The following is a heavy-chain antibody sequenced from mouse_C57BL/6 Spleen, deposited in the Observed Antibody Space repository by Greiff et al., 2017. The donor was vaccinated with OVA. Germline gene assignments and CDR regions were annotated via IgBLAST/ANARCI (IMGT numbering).Heavy chain of an antibody. J-gene: IGHJ2*01. CDR2: IDPSDSYT. D-gene: IGHD2-1*01. V-gene: IGHV1-59*01. Sequence: QVQLQQSGAELVRPGTSVKLSCKASGYTFTSYWMHWVKQRPGQGLEWIGVIDPSDSYTNYNQKFKGKATLTVDTSSSTAYMQLSSLTSEDSAVYYCARYGNYVFDYWGQGTTLTVSS. CDR3: ARYGNYVFDY. CDR1: GYTFTSYW.